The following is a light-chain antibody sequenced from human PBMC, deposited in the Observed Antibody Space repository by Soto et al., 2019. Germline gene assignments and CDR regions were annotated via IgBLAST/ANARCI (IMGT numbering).Light chain of an antibody. CDR3: QQRNIWPPVT. Sequence: EIVLTQSPATLSLSPGERATLSCRASPSVTNYLAWYQQKPGQPPRLLIYGAFNRAAGIPARFSGSGSGTDFTLTIRSLEPEDSAVYYCQQRNIWPPVTFGQGTQLEIK. CDR1: PSVTNY. J-gene: IGKJ5*01. V-gene: IGKV3-11*01. CDR2: GAF.